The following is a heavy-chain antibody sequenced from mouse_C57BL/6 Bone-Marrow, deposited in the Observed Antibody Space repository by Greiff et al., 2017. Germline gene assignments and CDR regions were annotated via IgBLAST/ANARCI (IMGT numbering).Heavy chain of an antibody. V-gene: IGHV1-53*01. CDR2: INPSNGGT. D-gene: IGHD3-2*02. CDR3: AREDSSGYLFAY. CDR1: GYTFTSYW. J-gene: IGHJ3*01. Sequence: QVQLKQPGTELVKPGASVKLSCKASGYTFTSYWMHWVKQRPGQGLEWIGNINPSNGGTNYNEKFKSKATLTVDKSSSTAYMQLSSLTSEDSAVXYCAREDSSGYLFAYWGQGTLVTVSA.